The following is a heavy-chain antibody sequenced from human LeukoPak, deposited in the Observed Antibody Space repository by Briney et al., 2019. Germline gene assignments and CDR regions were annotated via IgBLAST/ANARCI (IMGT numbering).Heavy chain of an antibody. CDR2: IYYSGST. Sequence: SETLSLTCTVSGGSISSYYWSWIRQPPGKGLEWIGYIYYSGSTNYNPSLKSRVTISVDTSKNQFSLKLSSVTAADTAVYYCARGVTGDPQILDYWGQGTLVTVSS. CDR1: GGSISSYY. CDR3: ARGVTGDPQILDY. J-gene: IGHJ4*02. D-gene: IGHD7-27*01. V-gene: IGHV4-59*08.